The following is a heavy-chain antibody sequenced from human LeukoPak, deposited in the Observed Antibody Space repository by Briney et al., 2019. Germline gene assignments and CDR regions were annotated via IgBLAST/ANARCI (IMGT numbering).Heavy chain of an antibody. D-gene: IGHD4-17*01. Sequence: GGSLRLSCAASGFTFSTYGMDWVRQAPGKGLEWLAVVSQDGTSKYYADSVKGRFTISRDISKNTLSLQMNSLRAEDTAVYYCVKEYGHYGAYFDYWGQGTLVTVSS. CDR1: GFTFSTYG. CDR3: VKEYGHYGAYFDY. J-gene: IGHJ4*02. V-gene: IGHV3-30*18. CDR2: VSQDGTSK.